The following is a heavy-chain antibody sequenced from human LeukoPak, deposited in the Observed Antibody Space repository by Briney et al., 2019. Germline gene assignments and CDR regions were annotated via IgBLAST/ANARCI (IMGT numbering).Heavy chain of an antibody. CDR1: GFTFSSYE. J-gene: IGHJ6*03. CDR3: AELGITMIGGV. Sequence: GGSLRLSCVASGFTFSSYEMNWVRQAPGKGLEWVAYISSRGSTIYYADYVKGRVTISRDNAKNSLYLQMNSLRADDTAVYYCAELGITMIGGVWGKGTTVTISS. CDR2: ISSRGSTI. D-gene: IGHD3-10*02. V-gene: IGHV3-48*03.